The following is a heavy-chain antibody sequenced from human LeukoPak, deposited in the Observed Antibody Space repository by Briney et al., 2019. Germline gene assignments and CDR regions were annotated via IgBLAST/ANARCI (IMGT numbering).Heavy chain of an antibody. CDR3: TSWGDTTAEYFQR. D-gene: IGHD2-21*02. J-gene: IGHJ1*01. Sequence: GGSLRLSCAASGFTFSSYWMSWVRQAPGKGLEWVAVISYDGSNKYYADSVKGRFTISRDNSKNTLYLQMNSLRAEDTAVYYCTSWGDTTAEYFQRWGQGTLVTVSS. CDR2: ISYDGSNK. V-gene: IGHV3-30*03. CDR1: GFTFSSYW.